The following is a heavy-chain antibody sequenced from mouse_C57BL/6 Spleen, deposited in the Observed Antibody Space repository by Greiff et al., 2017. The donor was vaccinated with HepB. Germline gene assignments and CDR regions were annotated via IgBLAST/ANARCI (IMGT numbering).Heavy chain of an antibody. CDR2: IYPGDGDT. CDR3: ARSIITTAYAMDY. J-gene: IGHJ4*01. V-gene: IGHV1-82*01. CDR1: GYAFSSSW. D-gene: IGHD1-1*01. Sequence: LVESGPELVKPGASVKISCKASGYAFSSSWMNWVKQRPGKGLEWIGRIYPGDGDTNYNGKFKGKATLTADKSSSTAYMQLSSLTSEDSAVYFCARSIITTAYAMDYWGQGTSVTVSS.